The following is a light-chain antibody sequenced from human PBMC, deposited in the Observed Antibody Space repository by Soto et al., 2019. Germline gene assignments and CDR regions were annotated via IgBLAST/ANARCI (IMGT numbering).Light chain of an antibody. V-gene: IGKV3-20*01. CDR2: GAS. Sequence: EIVLTQSPGTLSLSPGERATLSCRASQSVSSSRLAWYQQKPGQAPRFLIYGASTRPTGIPDRFSGSGSGTEFTLTISSLPPEDFGVYYCQQYRSWPRTFGQGTKVDI. J-gene: IGKJ1*01. CDR1: QSVSSSR. CDR3: QQYRSWPRT.